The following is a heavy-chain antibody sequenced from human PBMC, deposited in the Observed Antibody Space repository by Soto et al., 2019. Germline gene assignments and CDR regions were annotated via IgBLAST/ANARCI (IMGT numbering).Heavy chain of an antibody. CDR2: INPNSGGT. CDR1: GYTFTGYY. CDR3: ARGPFRLGSSSWFDP. V-gene: IGHV1-2*04. D-gene: IGHD2-2*03. J-gene: IGHJ5*02. Sequence: QVQLVQSGAEVKKPGASVKVSCKASGYTFTGYYMHWVRQAPGQGLEWMGWINPNSGGTNYAQKFQGWVPMTRDTSISTAYMELSRLRSDDTAVYYCARGPFRLGSSSWFDPWGQEPWSPSPQ.